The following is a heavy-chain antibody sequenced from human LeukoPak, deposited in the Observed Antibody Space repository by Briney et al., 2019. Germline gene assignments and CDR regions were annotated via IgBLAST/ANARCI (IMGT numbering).Heavy chain of an antibody. D-gene: IGHD5-18*01. CDR1: GFTFSSYG. J-gene: IGHJ4*02. CDR2: ISYDGSNK. V-gene: IGHV3-30*18. Sequence: PGRSLRLSCAASGFTFSSYGMHWVRQAPGKGLEWVAVISYDGSNKYYADSVKGRFTISRDNSKNTLYLQMNSLRAEDTAVYYCAKAYSYGYSFDYWGQGTLVTVSS. CDR3: AKAYSYGYSFDY.